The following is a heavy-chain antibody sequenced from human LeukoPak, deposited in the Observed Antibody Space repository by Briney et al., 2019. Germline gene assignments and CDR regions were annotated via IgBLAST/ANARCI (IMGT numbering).Heavy chain of an antibody. CDR1: GFSFKTYV. CDR3: AKYGNVYQSFYMDV. Sequence: PGGSLRLSCAASGFSFKTYVMSWVRQAPGKGLEWVSGTSGSGQSTYYADSVEGRFTISRDNAKNTLYLQMNSLRAEDTAVYYCAKYGNVYQSFYMDVWGKGTTVTVSS. D-gene: IGHD5/OR15-5a*01. CDR2: TSGSGQST. V-gene: IGHV3-23*01. J-gene: IGHJ6*03.